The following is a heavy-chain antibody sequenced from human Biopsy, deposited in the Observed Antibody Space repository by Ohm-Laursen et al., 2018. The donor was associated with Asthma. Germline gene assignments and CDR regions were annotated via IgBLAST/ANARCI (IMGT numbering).Heavy chain of an antibody. Sequence: SLRLSCAASGFTFTDYWMHWVRQAPGKGLVWVSRINVEGTTTNYADSVKGRFTISRDNAKNTLYLQMNSLRAEDTAVYYCAKGRIHHFYDSSGYYQHDWGQGTLVTVSS. D-gene: IGHD3-22*01. CDR2: INVEGTTT. CDR3: AKGRIHHFYDSSGYYQHD. CDR1: GFTFTDYW. V-gene: IGHV3-74*01. J-gene: IGHJ4*02.